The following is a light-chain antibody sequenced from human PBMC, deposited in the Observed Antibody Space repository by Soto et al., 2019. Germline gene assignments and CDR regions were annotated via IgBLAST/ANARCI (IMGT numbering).Light chain of an antibody. CDR1: QRVSSN. CDR3: QQYNNWPPWT. Sequence: ELVMTQSPATLSVSPGERATLSSRASQRVSSNLAWYQQKPGQPPRLLIYDASTRATGIPARFSGSGSETEFTLTISSLQSEDYAIYYCQQYNNWPPWTFGQGTKVEIK. CDR2: DAS. V-gene: IGKV3-15*01. J-gene: IGKJ1*01.